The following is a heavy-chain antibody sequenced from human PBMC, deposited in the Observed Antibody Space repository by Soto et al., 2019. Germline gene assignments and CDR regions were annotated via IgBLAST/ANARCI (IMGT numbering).Heavy chain of an antibody. CDR3: ARGRYGDY. CDR2: ISAHSGNT. J-gene: IGHJ4*02. D-gene: IGHD1-1*01. Sequence: QVHLVQSGAEVKKPGASVKVSCKGSGYAFTTYGITWVRQAPEQGLEWMGWISAHSGNTNYAQKLQGRVTVTRDTSTSTAYMELRSLRSDDTAVYYCARGRYGDYWGQGALVTVSS. CDR1: GYAFTTYG. V-gene: IGHV1-18*01.